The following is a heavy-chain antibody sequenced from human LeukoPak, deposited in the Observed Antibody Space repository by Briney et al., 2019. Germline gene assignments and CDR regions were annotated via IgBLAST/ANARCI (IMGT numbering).Heavy chain of an antibody. D-gene: IGHD5-12*01. CDR3: ARDGGGGDDLFDY. Sequence: SQTLSLTCALSGDSASSISGEGKWIRQSPSRGLEWLGRTYYRSKWYNTYAVSLKSRISINPDTSKNQFSLQLNSVTPEDWAVYYCARDGGGGDDLFDYWVQGTLVTVSS. CDR1: GDSASSISGE. CDR2: TYYRSKWYN. V-gene: IGHV6-1*01. J-gene: IGHJ4*02.